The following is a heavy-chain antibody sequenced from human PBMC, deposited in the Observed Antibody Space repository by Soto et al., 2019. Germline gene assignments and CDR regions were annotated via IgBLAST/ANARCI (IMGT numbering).Heavy chain of an antibody. CDR2: IWYDGSNK. Sequence: PGGSLRLSCAASGFTFSSYGMHWVRQAPGKGLEWVAVIWYDGSNKYYADSVKGRFTISRDNSKNTLYLQMNSLRAEDTAVYYCARGEDDFWSALDYWGQGTLVTVSS. D-gene: IGHD3-3*01. J-gene: IGHJ4*02. CDR1: GFTFSSYG. V-gene: IGHV3-33*01. CDR3: ARGEDDFWSALDY.